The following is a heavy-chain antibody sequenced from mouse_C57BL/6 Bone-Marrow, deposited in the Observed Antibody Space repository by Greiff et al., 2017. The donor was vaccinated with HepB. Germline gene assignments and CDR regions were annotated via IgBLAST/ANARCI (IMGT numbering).Heavy chain of an antibody. V-gene: IGHV3-6*01. CDR2: ISYDGSN. CDR1: GYSITSGYY. CDR3: AMRGLLLQAYFDY. J-gene: IGHJ2*01. D-gene: IGHD1-1*01. Sequence: EVQLQESGPGLVKPSQSLSLTCSVTGYSITSGYYWNWIRQFPGNKLEWMGYISYDGSNNYNPYLKNRISITRDTSKNQFFLKLNSVTTEDTATYYCAMRGLLLQAYFDYWGQGTTLTVSS.